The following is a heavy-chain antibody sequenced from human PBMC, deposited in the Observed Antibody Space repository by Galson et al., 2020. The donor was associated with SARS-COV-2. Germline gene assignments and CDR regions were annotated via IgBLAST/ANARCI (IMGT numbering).Heavy chain of an antibody. CDR2: IWYDGSNK. Sequence: GGSLRLSCAASGFTFSSYGMHWVRQAPGKGLEWVAVIWYDGSNKYYADYVKGRFTISRDNSKNTLYLQMNSLRAEDTAVYYCARTLLVYDSSGYYEFDYWGQGTLVTVSS. D-gene: IGHD3-22*01. CDR3: ARTLLVYDSSGYYEFDY. V-gene: IGHV3-33*01. CDR1: GFTFSSYG. J-gene: IGHJ4*02.